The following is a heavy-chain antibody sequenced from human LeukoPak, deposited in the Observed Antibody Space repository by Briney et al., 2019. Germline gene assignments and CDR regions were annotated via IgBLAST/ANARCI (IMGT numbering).Heavy chain of an antibody. CDR3: AKMKGHPLPKYYMDV. J-gene: IGHJ6*01. Sequence: GGSLRLSCAASGFTFSSYAMNWVRQAPGRGLEWVSALSGSGDTTYYADSVKGRFTISRDNSKNTLYLQMSSLRAEDTAVYYCAKMKGHPLPKYYMDVWGQGTTVTVSS. V-gene: IGHV3-23*01. CDR2: LSGSGDTT. D-gene: IGHD1-26*01. CDR1: GFTFSSYA.